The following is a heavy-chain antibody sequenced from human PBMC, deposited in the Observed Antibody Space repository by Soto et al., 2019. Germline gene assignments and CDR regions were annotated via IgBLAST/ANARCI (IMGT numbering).Heavy chain of an antibody. D-gene: IGHD5-12*01. CDR1: GFTFSNAW. V-gene: IGHV3-15*07. Sequence: GGSLRLSCAASGFTFSNAWMNWVRQAPGKGLEWVGRIKSKTDGGTTDYAAPVKGRFTISRDDSKNTLYLQMNSLKTEDTAVYYCTTAVAYDDDAFDIWGQGTMVTVSS. CDR2: IKSKTDGGTT. J-gene: IGHJ3*02. CDR3: TTAVAYDDDAFDI.